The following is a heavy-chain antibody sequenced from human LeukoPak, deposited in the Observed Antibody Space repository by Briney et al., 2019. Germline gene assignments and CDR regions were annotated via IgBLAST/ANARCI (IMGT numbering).Heavy chain of an antibody. CDR2: INAYNGNT. Sequence: ASVKVSCKASGYTFTSYGISWVRQAPGQGLEWMGWINAYNGNTNYAQKLQGRVTMTTDTSTSTAYMELRSLRSDDAAVYYCARDNNVYGDYGIPFDYWGQGTLVTVSS. CDR3: ARDNNVYGDYGIPFDY. J-gene: IGHJ4*02. V-gene: IGHV1-18*01. CDR1: GYTFTSYG. D-gene: IGHD4-17*01.